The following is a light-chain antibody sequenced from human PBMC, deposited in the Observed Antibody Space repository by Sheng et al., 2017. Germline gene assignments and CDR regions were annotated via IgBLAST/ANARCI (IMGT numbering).Light chain of an antibody. V-gene: IGKV1-39*01. J-gene: IGKJ5*01. Sequence: DIQMTQSPSSLSASVGDRVTITCRASQNINRNLNWYQQRPGKAPNLLIYGASSLQSGVPARFSGSGSGTDFTLIISSLQPEDSATYYCQQSYSSPSITFCPGTRLEIK. CDR2: GAS. CDR3: QQSYSSPSIT. CDR1: QNINRN.